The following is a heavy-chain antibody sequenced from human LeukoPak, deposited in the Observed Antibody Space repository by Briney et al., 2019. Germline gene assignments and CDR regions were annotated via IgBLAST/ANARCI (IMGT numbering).Heavy chain of an antibody. Sequence: SETLSLTCVVYGGSFSGYYWSWIRQPPGKGLEWIGEINHSGSTNYNPSLKSRVTISVDTSKNQFSLKLSSVTAADTAVYYCARRVLTRKWFDPWGQGTLVTVSS. CDR2: INHSGST. D-gene: IGHD3-9*01. V-gene: IGHV4-34*01. J-gene: IGHJ5*02. CDR1: GGSFSGYY. CDR3: ARRVLTRKWFDP.